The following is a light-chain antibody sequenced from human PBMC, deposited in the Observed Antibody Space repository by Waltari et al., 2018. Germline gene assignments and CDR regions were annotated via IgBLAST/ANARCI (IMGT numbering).Light chain of an antibody. CDR3: MQGTHYT. CDR2: KVS. J-gene: IGKJ2*01. CDR1: QSLVHSDGNTY. V-gene: IGKV2-30*02. Sequence: DVVMTQSPLSLPVTLGQPASISCRSSQSLVHSDGNTYLNWFQQRPGKSPRRLIYKVSNRDSGVPDRFSGSGSGTDFTLKISRVEAEDVGVYYCMQGTHYTFGQGTKLEIK.